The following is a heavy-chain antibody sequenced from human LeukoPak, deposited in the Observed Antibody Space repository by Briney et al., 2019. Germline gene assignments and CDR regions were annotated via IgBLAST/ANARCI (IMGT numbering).Heavy chain of an antibody. D-gene: IGHD5-12*01. CDR3: AKGGSGYFLNL. CDR2: ISNDGGGI. V-gene: IGHV3-23*01. CDR1: GFIFNNYG. Sequence: GGSLRLSCAASGFIFNNYGLIWVRQAPGKGLQWVSAISNDGGGITYADFVKGRFTISRDNSKDTLFLQMNSLRAEDTALYYCAKGGSGYFLNLWGQGTLVTVSS. J-gene: IGHJ5*02.